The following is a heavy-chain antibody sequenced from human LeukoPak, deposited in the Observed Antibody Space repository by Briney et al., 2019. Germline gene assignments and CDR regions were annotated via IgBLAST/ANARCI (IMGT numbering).Heavy chain of an antibody. CDR1: GYTFTSYG. J-gene: IGHJ4*02. V-gene: IGHV1-18*01. D-gene: IGHD1-26*01. CDR3: ARFLDVGQELLGFDY. CDR2: ISAYNGNA. Sequence: WASVKVSRKASGYTFTSYGISWVRQAPGQGLEWMGWISAYNGNANYAQKLQGRVTMTTDTSTSTAYMELRSLRSDDTAVYYCARFLDVGQELLGFDYWGQGTLVTVSS.